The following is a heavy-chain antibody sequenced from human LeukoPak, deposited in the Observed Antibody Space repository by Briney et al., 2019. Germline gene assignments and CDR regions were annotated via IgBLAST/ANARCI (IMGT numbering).Heavy chain of an antibody. Sequence: GGSLRLSCAASGFTFSSYEMNWVRQAPGKGLEWVSYISSSGTTIYYADSVKGRFTISRDNSKNTLYVQMNSLRGEDTAVYYCAKQEGATAYFDYWGQGTLVTVSS. CDR1: GFTFSSYE. CDR3: AKQEGATAYFDY. J-gene: IGHJ4*02. CDR2: ISSSGTTI. V-gene: IGHV3-48*03. D-gene: IGHD1-26*01.